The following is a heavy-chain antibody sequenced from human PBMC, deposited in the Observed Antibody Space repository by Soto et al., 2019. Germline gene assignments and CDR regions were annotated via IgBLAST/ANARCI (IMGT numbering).Heavy chain of an antibody. Sequence: SETLSLTCAVYGGSFSGYYWSWIRQPPGKGLEWIGEINHSGSTNYNPSLKSRVTISVDTSKNQFSLKLSSVTAADTAVYYCARGLLRGFIAAAGRKSNWFDPWGQGTLVTVSS. V-gene: IGHV4-34*01. CDR3: ARGLLRGFIAAAGRKSNWFDP. J-gene: IGHJ5*02. D-gene: IGHD6-13*01. CDR2: INHSGST. CDR1: GGSFSGYY.